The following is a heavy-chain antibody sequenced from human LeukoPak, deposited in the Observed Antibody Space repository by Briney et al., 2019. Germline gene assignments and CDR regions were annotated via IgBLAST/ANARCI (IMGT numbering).Heavy chain of an antibody. J-gene: IGHJ4*02. D-gene: IGHD2-15*01. CDR1: GFSVSSNY. CDR3: AKEQEGRRAAFDY. CDR2: MYSGGST. Sequence: GGSLRLSCAASGFSVSSNYLSWVRQAPGKGLEWVSVMYSGGSTFYADSVKGRFTISRDNSKNTLYLQMSSLRAEDTAVYYCAKEQEGRRAAFDYWGQGTLVTVSS. V-gene: IGHV3-53*05.